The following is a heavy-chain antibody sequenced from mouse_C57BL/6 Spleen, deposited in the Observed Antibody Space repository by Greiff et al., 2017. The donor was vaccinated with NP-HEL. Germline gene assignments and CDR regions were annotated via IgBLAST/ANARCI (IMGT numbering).Heavy chain of an antibody. CDR1: GYTFTDYN. V-gene: IGHV1-18*01. CDR3: ARGADWARYAMDY. CDR2: INPNNGGT. D-gene: IGHD4-1*01. J-gene: IGHJ4*01. Sequence: VQLQQSGPELVKPGASVKIPCKASGYTFTDYNMDWVKQSHGKSLEWIGDINPNNGGTIYNQKFKGKATLTVDKSSSTADMELHNLTSEDTAVYYYARGADWARYAMDYWGQGTKVTISS.